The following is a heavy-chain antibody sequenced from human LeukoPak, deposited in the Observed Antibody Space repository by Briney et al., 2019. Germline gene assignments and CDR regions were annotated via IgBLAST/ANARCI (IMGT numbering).Heavy chain of an antibody. Sequence: PGGSLRLSCAASGFTFNNYWLTWVCQAPGKGLEWVAKISQDGSEKYYVDSVKGRFTISRDSGKNSLYLQMNSLRVEDTAVYYCARAVGSSGCDYWGQGTLVTVSS. J-gene: IGHJ4*02. D-gene: IGHD3-22*01. V-gene: IGHV3-7*01. CDR1: GFTFNNYW. CDR3: ARAVGSSGCDY. CDR2: ISQDGSEK.